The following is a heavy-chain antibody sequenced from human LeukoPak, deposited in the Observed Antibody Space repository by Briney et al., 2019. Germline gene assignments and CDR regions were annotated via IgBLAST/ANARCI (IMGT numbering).Heavy chain of an antibody. CDR1: GFTFSSYW. CDR3: ARVGTDLWFGELLLHFDY. V-gene: IGHV3-7*03. Sequence: GGSLRLSCAASGFTFSSYWMSWVRQAPGKGLEWVANIKQDGSEKYYVDFVKGRFTISRDNAKNSLYLQMNSLRAEDTAVYYCARVGTDLWFGELLLHFDYWGQGTLVIVSS. D-gene: IGHD3-10*01. J-gene: IGHJ4*02. CDR2: IKQDGSEK.